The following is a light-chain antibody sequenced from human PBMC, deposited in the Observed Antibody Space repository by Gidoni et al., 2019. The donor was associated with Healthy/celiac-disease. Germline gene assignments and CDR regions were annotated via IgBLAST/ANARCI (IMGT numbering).Light chain of an antibody. V-gene: IGKV2-28*01. CDR1: QSRLHSNGYNY. Sequence: DIVMTQSPLYLPVTPGEPASISCRSSQSRLHSNGYNYLDWYLQKPGQSPQLLIYLGSNRDSGVPDRFSGSGSGTDFTLKISRVEAEDVGVYYCMQALQTPRTFGQGTKVEIK. J-gene: IGKJ1*01. CDR3: MQALQTPRT. CDR2: LGS.